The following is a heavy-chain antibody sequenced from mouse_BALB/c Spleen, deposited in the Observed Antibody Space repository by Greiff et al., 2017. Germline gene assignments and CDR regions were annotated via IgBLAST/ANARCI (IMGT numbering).Heavy chain of an antibody. V-gene: IGHV1-20*02. D-gene: IGHD1-1*01. J-gene: IGHJ4*01. CDR2: INPYNGDT. CDR3: ARFITTVHYYAMDY. Sequence: EVQLQQSGPELVKPGASVKISCKASGYSFTGYFMNWVMQSHGKSLEWIGRINPYNGDTFYNQKFKGKATLTVDKSSSTAHMELRSLASEDSAVYYCARFITTVHYYAMDYWGQGTSVTVSS. CDR1: GYSFTGYF.